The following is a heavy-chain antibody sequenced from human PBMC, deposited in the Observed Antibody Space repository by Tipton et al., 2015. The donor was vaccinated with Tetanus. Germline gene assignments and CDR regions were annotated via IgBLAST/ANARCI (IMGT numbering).Heavy chain of an antibody. J-gene: IGHJ4*02. D-gene: IGHD5-12*01. CDR1: GFTFSSYG. V-gene: IGHV3-30*18. CDR2: ISYDGSNK. CDR3: AKDPGYSGYDPPADY. Sequence: RSLRLSCAASGFTFSSYGMHWVRQAPGKGLEWVAVISYDGSNKYYADSVKGRFTISRDNSKNTLYLQMNSLRAEDTAVYYCAKDPGYSGYDPPADYWGQGTLVTVSS.